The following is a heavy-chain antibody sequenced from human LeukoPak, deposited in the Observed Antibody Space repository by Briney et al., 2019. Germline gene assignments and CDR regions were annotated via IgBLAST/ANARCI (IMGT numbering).Heavy chain of an antibody. Sequence: SETLSLTCTVSGGSISSGDYYWSWIRQPPGKGLEWIGYIYYSGSTYYNPSLKSRVTISVDTSKNQFSLKLSSVTAADTAVYYCARGGRGVVVPAAYYYYYGMDVWGQGTTVTVSS. V-gene: IGHV4-30-4*01. J-gene: IGHJ6*02. CDR3: ARGGRGVVVPAAYYYYYGMDV. CDR2: IYYSGST. CDR1: GGSISSGDYY. D-gene: IGHD2-2*01.